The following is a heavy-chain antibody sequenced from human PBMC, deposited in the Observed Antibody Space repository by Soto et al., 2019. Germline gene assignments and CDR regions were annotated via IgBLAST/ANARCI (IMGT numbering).Heavy chain of an antibody. CDR1: GFTFSSYA. Sequence: GGSLRLSCAASGFTFSSYAMHWVRQAPGKGLEWVAVISYDGSNKYYADSVKGRFTISRDNSKNTLYLQMNSLRAEDTAVYYCARDPGSYDILTGSHDYWGQGTLVTVSS. J-gene: IGHJ4*02. CDR2: ISYDGSNK. CDR3: ARDPGSYDILTGSHDY. V-gene: IGHV3-30-3*01. D-gene: IGHD3-9*01.